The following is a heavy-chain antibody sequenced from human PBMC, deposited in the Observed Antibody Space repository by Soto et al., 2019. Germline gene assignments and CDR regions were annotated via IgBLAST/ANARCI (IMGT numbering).Heavy chain of an antibody. D-gene: IGHD1-7*01. CDR1: GYTLTELS. V-gene: IGHV1-24*01. CDR2: FDPEDGET. Sequence: ASVKVSCKVSGYTLTELSMHWVRQAPGKGLEWMGSFDPEDGETIYTQTFQGRLTLTGDTSTDTAHMELSRLGSEDTAVYYCTTSLELPLGTDVWGQETTVTVSS. CDR3: TTSLELPLGTDV. J-gene: IGHJ6*02.